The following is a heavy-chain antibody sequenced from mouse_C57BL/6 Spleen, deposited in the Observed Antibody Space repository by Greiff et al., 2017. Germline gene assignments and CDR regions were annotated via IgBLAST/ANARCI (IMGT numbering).Heavy chain of an antibody. CDR2: LSSGSSTI. J-gene: IGHJ4*01. D-gene: IGHD2-10*02. CDR3: AIGYGNYYYAMED. CDR1: GFTFSDYG. Sequence: DVHLVESGGGLVQPGGSLKLSCAASGFTFSDYGLHWVRQAPAKGLAWVAYLSSGSSTIYSADTVKGRFAISRDNAKNTLFLQMTGLMSEDTAMYYCAIGYGNYYYAMEDWGQGTSVTVAA. V-gene: IGHV5-17*01.